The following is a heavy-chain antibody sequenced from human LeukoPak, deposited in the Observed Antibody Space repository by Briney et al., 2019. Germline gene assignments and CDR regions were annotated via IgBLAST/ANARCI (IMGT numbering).Heavy chain of an antibody. CDR3: TRAMTPDDDAFDI. J-gene: IGHJ3*02. Sequence: PGGSLRLSCTAAGFTFGDYAMSWVRQAPGKGLEGVGFIRSKAYGGTTEYAASVKGRFTISRDDSKSIAYLQMNSLKTEDTAVYYCTRAMTPDDDAFDIWGQGTMVTVSS. V-gene: IGHV3-49*04. CDR1: GFTFGDYA. CDR2: IRSKAYGGTT. D-gene: IGHD1-14*01.